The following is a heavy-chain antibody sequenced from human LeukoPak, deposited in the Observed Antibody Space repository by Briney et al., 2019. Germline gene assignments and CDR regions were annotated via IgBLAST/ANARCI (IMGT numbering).Heavy chain of an antibody. CDR1: GGTFSSYA. Sequence: SVKVSCKASGGTFSSYAIRWVRQAPGQGLEWMGRLIPILGIANYAQKFQGRVTITADKSTSTAYMELSSLRSEDTAVYYCVVGRSERYYYYYGMDVWGQGTTVTVSS. J-gene: IGHJ6*02. V-gene: IGHV1-69*04. CDR2: LIPILGIA. CDR3: VVGRSERYYYYYGMDV. D-gene: IGHD1-1*01.